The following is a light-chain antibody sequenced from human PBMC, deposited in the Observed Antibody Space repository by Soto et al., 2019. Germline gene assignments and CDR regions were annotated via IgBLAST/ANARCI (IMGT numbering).Light chain of an antibody. CDR3: QQSFSSSWT. CDR1: QSISNY. CDR2: AAS. J-gene: IGKJ1*01. V-gene: IGKV1-39*01. Sequence: DIQMTQSPASLSASIGDRVIITCRASQSISNYLNWYQHKPGRAPKFLIYAASSLQSGVPSRFSGSGSGTDFTLTISSLQREDFGTYFCQQSFSSSWTFGQGTKLE.